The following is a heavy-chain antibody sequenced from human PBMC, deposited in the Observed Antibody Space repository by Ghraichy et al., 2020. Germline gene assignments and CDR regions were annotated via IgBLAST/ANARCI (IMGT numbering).Heavy chain of an antibody. CDR1: GGSISSYY. V-gene: IGHV4-59*01. CDR3: ARSITMVRGVLGYFDY. D-gene: IGHD3-10*01. J-gene: IGHJ4*02. Sequence: SETLSLTCTVSGGSISSYYWSWIRQPPGKGLEWIGYIYYSGSTNYNPSLKSRVTISVDTSKNQFSLKLSSVTAADTVVYYCARSITMVRGVLGYFDYWGQGTLVTVSS. CDR2: IYYSGST.